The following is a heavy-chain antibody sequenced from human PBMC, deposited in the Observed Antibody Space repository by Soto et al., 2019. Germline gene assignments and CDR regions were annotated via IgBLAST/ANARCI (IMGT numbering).Heavy chain of an antibody. CDR1: GGSVSNSNYY. V-gene: IGHV4-39*01. Sequence: SETLSLTCTVSGGSVSNSNYYWGWIRQPPGKGLEWIGSMYHSGSTYYNPSLRSRGTISVDTSKNQFSLKLSSVTAAETAVYYCSSVLSWSFVDLCGQGTLVTVSS. CDR3: SSVLSWSFVDL. J-gene: IGHJ5*02. CDR2: MYHSGST. D-gene: IGHD1-26*01.